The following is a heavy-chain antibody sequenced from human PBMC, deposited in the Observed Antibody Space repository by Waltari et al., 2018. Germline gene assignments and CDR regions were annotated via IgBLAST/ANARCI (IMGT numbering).Heavy chain of an antibody. CDR3: ARAGYCSSTSCPEWFDP. CDR2: IYYSGST. Sequence: QLQLQESGPGLVKPSETLSLTCTVSGGSISSSSYYWGWIRQPPGKGLEWIGSIYYSGSTYYNPSLKSRVTISVDTSKNQCSLKLISVTAADTAVYYCARAGYCSSTSCPEWFDPWGQGTLVTVSS. CDR1: GGSISSSSYY. J-gene: IGHJ5*02. D-gene: IGHD2-2*01. V-gene: IGHV4-39*07.